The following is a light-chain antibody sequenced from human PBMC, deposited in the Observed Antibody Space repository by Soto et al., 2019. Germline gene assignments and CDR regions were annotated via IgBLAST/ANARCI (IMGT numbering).Light chain of an antibody. J-gene: IGKJ5*01. CDR3: QKRNSYTIT. Sequence: DIQLTQSPSFLSASVGDRVTITCRASQGISSYLAWYQQKPGKPPNLLIHTASTLQSGVSSRFSGSGSGTEFSLTISSLQPEDFATYYCQKRNSYTITFGQGTRLEIK. V-gene: IGKV1-9*01. CDR1: QGISSY. CDR2: TAS.